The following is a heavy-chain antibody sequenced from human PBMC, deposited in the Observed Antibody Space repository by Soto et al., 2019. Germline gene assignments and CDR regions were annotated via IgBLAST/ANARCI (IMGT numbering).Heavy chain of an antibody. J-gene: IGHJ4*02. CDR3: VEGWNDF. D-gene: IGHD1-1*01. CDR2: IKSKSDGGAR. CDR1: GFMFSSAW. V-gene: IGHV3-15*01. Sequence: EVQVVESGGDLVKPGGSLRLSCVTSGFMFSSAWMSWVRQAPGKGLEWVGRIKSKSDGGARDYAAHVKGRFSISRDDSKNTVYLQMNSLRAEDTAVYYCVEGWNDFWGQGTLVTVSS.